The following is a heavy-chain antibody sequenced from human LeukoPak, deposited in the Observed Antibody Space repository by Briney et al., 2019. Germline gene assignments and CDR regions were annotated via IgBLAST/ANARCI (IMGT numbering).Heavy chain of an antibody. Sequence: GGSLRLSCAASGFTFSSYSMNWVRQAPGKGLEWVSSISSSSSYIYYADSVKGRFTISRDNAKNSLYLQMNSLRAEDTAVYYCARTLYYYDSSGYYSAFDYWGQGTLVTVSS. CDR3: ARTLYYYDSSGYYSAFDY. D-gene: IGHD3-22*01. V-gene: IGHV3-21*01. CDR1: GFTFSSYS. CDR2: ISSSSSYI. J-gene: IGHJ4*02.